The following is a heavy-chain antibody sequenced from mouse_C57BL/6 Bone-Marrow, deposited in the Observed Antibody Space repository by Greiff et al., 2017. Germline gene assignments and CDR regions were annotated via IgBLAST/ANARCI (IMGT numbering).Heavy chain of an antibody. Sequence: EVKLVESGPELVKPGASVKISCTASGYSFTDYNMNWVKQSNGKSLEWIGVINPNYGTTSYNQKFKGKATLTVDQSSSTAYMQLNSLTSEDSAVDYCASDDGYYTWFAYWGQGTLVTVSA. J-gene: IGHJ3*01. V-gene: IGHV1-39*01. CDR1: GYSFTDYN. CDR2: INPNYGTT. CDR3: ASDDGYYTWFAY. D-gene: IGHD2-3*01.